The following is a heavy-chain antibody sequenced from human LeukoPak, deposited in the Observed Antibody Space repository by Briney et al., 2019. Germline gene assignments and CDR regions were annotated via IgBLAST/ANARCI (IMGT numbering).Heavy chain of an antibody. V-gene: IGHV1-8*01. Sequence: ASVKVSCKASGYTFTSYDINWVRQATGQGLEWMGWMNPNSGNTGYAQKFQGRVTMTRNTFISTAYMELSSLRSEDTAVYYCARGNPRRKGLGYWGQGTLVTVSS. J-gene: IGHJ4*02. CDR3: ARGNPRRKGLGY. CDR1: GYTFTSYD. CDR2: MNPNSGNT.